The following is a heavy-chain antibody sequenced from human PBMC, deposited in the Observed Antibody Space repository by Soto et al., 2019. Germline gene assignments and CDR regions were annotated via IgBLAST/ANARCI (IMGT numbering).Heavy chain of an antibody. CDR3: ARGTQTTVTTRLFDC. J-gene: IGHJ4*02. V-gene: IGHV3-74*01. CDR1: GFSFSSRW. CDR2: INSDGTTI. Sequence: GGSLGLSCAASGFSFSSRWMHWVRQAPGKGLVWVSRINSDGTTITYADSVKGRFTISRDNAKNTLYLQMNSLRAEDTAVYYCARGTQTTVTTRLFDCWGQGTLVTVS. D-gene: IGHD4-17*01.